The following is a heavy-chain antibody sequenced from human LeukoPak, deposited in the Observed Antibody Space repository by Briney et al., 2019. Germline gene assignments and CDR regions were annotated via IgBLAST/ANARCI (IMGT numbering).Heavy chain of an antibody. Sequence: SETLSLSCIVSGGSISNYYWSWIRQPPGKGLEWIGEINHSGSTNYSPSLKSRVTISVDTSKNQFSLKLSSVTAADTAVYYCARRVVPAAKINWFDPWGQGTLVTVSS. J-gene: IGHJ5*02. V-gene: IGHV4-34*01. CDR1: GGSISNYY. CDR3: ARRVVPAAKINWFDP. D-gene: IGHD2-2*01. CDR2: INHSGST.